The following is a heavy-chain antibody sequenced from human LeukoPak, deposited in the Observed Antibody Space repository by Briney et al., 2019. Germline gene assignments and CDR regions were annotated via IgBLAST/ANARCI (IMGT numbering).Heavy chain of an antibody. J-gene: IGHJ4*02. CDR2: MYYSGTI. V-gene: IGHV4-59*01. CDR3: ARAWATDYFDY. Sequence: SGTLSLPFTVSGGSISSYYCSWIRPPPGKGLEWIGYMYYSGTINYNPSLKSRVTLSVDTSKNQFSLKLSSVTPADTAMYYCARAWATDYFDYWGQGTLVTVPS. CDR1: GGSISSYY.